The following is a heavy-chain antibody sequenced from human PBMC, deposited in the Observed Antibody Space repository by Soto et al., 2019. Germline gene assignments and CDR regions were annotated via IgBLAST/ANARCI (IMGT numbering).Heavy chain of an antibody. Sequence: GGSLRLSCAASGFTFSSYAMHWVRQAPGKGLEWVAVISYDGSNKYYADSVKGRFTISRDNSKNTLYLQMNSLRAEDTAVYYCARDPGYCSGGSCRNWFDPWG. CDR3: ARDPGYCSGGSCRNWFDP. CDR1: GFTFSSYA. V-gene: IGHV3-30-3*01. CDR2: ISYDGSNK. J-gene: IGHJ5*02. D-gene: IGHD2-15*01.